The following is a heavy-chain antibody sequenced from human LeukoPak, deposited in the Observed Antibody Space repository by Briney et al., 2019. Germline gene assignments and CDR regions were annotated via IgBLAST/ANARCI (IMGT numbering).Heavy chain of an antibody. CDR2: ISSSSTYI. J-gene: IGHJ4*02. D-gene: IGHD5-18*01. V-gene: IGHV3-21*01. CDR1: GFTFSSYN. Sequence: PGGSLRLSCAASGFTFSSYNMNWVRQAPGKGLEWVSSISSSSTYIYYADSVKGRFTISRDNAKNSLYLQMSSLRAEDTAVYYCVRGDSYGFPYSLGDTDNDYWGQGTLVTVSS. CDR3: VRGDSYGFPYSLGDTDNDY.